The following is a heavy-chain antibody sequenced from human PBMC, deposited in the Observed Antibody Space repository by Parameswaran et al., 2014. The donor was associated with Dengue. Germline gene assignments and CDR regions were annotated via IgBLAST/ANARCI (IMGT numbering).Heavy chain of an antibody. CDR2: IYYSGST. V-gene: IGHV4-59*08. J-gene: IGHJ6*02. D-gene: IGHD3-10*01. Sequence: VRQAPGKGLEWIGYIYYSGSTNYNPSLKSRVTISVDTSKNQFSLKLSSVTAADTAVYYCARHGTVRGRYYYYYYGMDVWGQGTTVTVSS. CDR3: ARHGTVRGRYYYYYYGMDV.